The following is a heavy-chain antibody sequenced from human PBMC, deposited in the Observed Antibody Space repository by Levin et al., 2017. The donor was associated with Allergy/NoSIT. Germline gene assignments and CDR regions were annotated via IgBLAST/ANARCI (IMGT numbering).Heavy chain of an antibody. CDR3: ASRVLGSISDSQFDY. Sequence: PGGSLRLSCAASGFTVSSNYMSWVRQAPGKGLEWVSVIYSGGTTYYADSVKGRFTISRDNSKNTLYLQMNSLRAEDTAVYYCASRVLGSISDSQFDYWGQGTLVTVSS. CDR2: IYSGGTT. J-gene: IGHJ4*02. CDR1: GFTVSSNY. D-gene: IGHD2/OR15-2a*01. V-gene: IGHV3-66*01.